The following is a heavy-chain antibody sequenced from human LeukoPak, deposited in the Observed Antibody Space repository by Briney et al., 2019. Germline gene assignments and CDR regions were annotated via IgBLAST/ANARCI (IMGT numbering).Heavy chain of an antibody. J-gene: IGHJ4*02. CDR3: ARDYNSSGYSFDC. D-gene: IGHD3-22*01. CDR1: GYSISSGYY. V-gene: IGHV4-38-2*02. CDR2: IYHSGST. Sequence: SETLSLTCTVSGYSISSGYYWGWIRQPPGKGLEWIGSIYHSGSTYYNPSLKSRVTISVDTSKNQFSLKLSSVTAADTAVYYCARDYNSSGYSFDCWGQGTLVTVSS.